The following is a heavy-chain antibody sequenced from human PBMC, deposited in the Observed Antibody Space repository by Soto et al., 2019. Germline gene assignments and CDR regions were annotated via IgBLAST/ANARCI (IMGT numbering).Heavy chain of an antibody. J-gene: IGHJ4*02. CDR2: ISYDGSNK. CDR1: GFTFSSYG. Sequence: GGSLRLSCAASGFTFSSYGMHWVRQAPGKGLGWVAVISYDGSNKYYADSVKGRFTISRDNSKNTLYLQMNSLRAEDTAVYYCAKGGVITPIDDYWGQGTLVTVSS. V-gene: IGHV3-30*18. CDR3: AKGGVITPIDDY. D-gene: IGHD3-3*01.